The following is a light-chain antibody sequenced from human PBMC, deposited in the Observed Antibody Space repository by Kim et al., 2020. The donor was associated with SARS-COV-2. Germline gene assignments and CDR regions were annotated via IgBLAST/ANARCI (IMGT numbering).Light chain of an antibody. Sequence: ETVLTQSPGTLSLSPGERATLSCRASQSIRSNYLAWYQQKAGQAPRLLIYGASSRATGIADRFSGSGSGTDFTLTISRLEPEDFALYYCQQYANSPETFGQGTKLEIK. J-gene: IGKJ2*01. CDR1: QSIRSNY. CDR3: QQYANSPET. CDR2: GAS. V-gene: IGKV3-20*01.